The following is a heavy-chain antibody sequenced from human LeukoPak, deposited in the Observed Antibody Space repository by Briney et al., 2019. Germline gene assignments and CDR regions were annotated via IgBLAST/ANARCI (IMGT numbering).Heavy chain of an antibody. J-gene: IGHJ4*02. D-gene: IGHD5-18*01. V-gene: IGHV3-30*18. CDR2: ISYDGSSK. Sequence: GGSLRLSCAASGFSFSSYGMHWVRQAPGKGLEWVAVISYDGSSKYYADSVKGRFTISRDNSKNTLYLQMNSLRAEDTAVYYCAKDGRGYSSEYYFDYWGQGTLVTVSS. CDR3: AKDGRGYSSEYYFDY. CDR1: GFSFSSYG.